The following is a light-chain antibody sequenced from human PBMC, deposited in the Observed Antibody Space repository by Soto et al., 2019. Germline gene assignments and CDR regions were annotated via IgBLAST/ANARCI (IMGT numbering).Light chain of an antibody. CDR1: QSLLHSNGYNY. CDR3: QHYGYSLWT. V-gene: IGKV2-28*01. Sequence: DVVMTQSPLSLPVTPGEPASISCRSSQSLLHSNGYNYLDWYLQKPGQSPQLLIYLASNRASGVTDRFSGSGSGTDFTLTINRLEPEDFAVYYCQHYGYSLWTFGQGTKV. CDR2: LAS. J-gene: IGKJ1*01.